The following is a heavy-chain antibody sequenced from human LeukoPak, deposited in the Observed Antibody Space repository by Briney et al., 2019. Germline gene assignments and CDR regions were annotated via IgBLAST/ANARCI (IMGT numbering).Heavy chain of an antibody. J-gene: IGHJ1*01. CDR1: GFTFSDFW. V-gene: IGHV3-7*05. D-gene: IGHD6-19*01. CDR3: ARSGMAVAATPWD. Sequence: GGSLRLSCAASGFTFSDFWMTWVRPAPGRGLEWVAHINQDGSEKYSVDSVRGRFTISRDNAKNSLYLQMNSLRAEDTAVYYCARSGMAVAATPWDWGQGTLVTVSS. CDR2: INQDGSEK.